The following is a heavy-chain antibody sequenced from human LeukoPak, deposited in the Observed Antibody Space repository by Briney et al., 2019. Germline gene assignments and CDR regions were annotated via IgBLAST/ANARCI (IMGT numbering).Heavy chain of an antibody. CDR2: ISSNNNYI. Sequence: GESLRLSCAASGFTFKKYWMNWVRQAPGKGLEWVSSISSNNNYIYYADSVKGRFTISRDNAKNSLFLQMNSLRAEDTAVYYCARVPGDYWGQGTLVTVSS. V-gene: IGHV3-21*01. D-gene: IGHD3-10*01. J-gene: IGHJ4*02. CDR1: GFTFKKYW. CDR3: ARVPGDY.